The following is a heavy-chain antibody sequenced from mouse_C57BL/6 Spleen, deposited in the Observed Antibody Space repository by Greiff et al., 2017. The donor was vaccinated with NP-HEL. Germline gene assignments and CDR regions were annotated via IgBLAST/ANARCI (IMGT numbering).Heavy chain of an antibody. J-gene: IGHJ3*01. V-gene: IGHV1-9*01. CDR2: ILPGSGST. Sequence: VQLQQSGAELMKPGASVKLSCKAPGYTFTGYWIEWVKQRPGHGLEWIGEILPGSGSTNYNEKFKGKATFTADTSSNTAYMQLSSLTTEDSAIYYCARSLQLRLRSAWCAYWGQGTLVTVSA. CDR3: ARSLQLRLRSAWCAY. CDR1: GYTFTGYW. D-gene: IGHD3-2*02.